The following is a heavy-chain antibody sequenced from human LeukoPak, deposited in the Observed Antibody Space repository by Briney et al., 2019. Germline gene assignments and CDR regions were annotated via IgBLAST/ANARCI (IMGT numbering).Heavy chain of an antibody. CDR3: ARTCPLLFCSSSFFDP. CDR1: GYSFTSFG. CDR2: ISAYNGDT. Sequence: ASVKVSCKTSGYSFTSFGVSWVRQAPGQGLEWMGWISAYNGDTRSAPKFQGRVTMTTDTPTTTAYLDLRSLRSDDTAVYYCARTCPLLFCSSSFFDPWGRGTLVTVSS. D-gene: IGHD2-2*01. J-gene: IGHJ5*02. V-gene: IGHV1-18*01.